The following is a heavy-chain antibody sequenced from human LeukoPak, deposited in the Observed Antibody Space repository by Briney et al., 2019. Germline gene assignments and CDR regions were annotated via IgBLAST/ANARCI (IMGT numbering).Heavy chain of an antibody. CDR2: ISGDGAST. J-gene: IGHJ4*02. CDR1: GFTLSEYA. D-gene: IGHD5-12*01. Sequence: PGGSLRPSCATSGFTLSEYAMFWVRQGPGKGLEYVSAISGDGASTFYGNSVKDRFTLSRDISKKTLHLQMDSLRVEDMAVYFCVRGRSGYYFDYWGQGILVTVSS. CDR3: VRGRSGYYFDY. V-gene: IGHV3-64*01.